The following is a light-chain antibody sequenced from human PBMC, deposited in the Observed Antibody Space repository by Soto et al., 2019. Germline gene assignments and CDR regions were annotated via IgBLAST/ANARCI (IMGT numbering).Light chain of an antibody. CDR1: TSDVGGYNY. J-gene: IGLJ3*02. CDR2: DVT. V-gene: IGLV2-11*01. Sequence: QSALTQPRSVSGSPGQSVTISCTGTTSDVGGYNYVSWYQQHPGKAPKLMIYDVTKRPSGVPDRFSGSKSGNTASLTISGFHAEDEADYYGCSYAGSYFWVFGGGTKLTVL. CDR3: CSYAGSYFWV.